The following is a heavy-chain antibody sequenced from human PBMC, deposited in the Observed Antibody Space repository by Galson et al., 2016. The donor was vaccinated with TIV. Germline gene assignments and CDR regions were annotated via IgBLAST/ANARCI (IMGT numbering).Heavy chain of an antibody. CDR1: GYIFTTYA. V-gene: IGHV1-3*01. J-gene: IGHJ5*02. CDR2: INAGNGNT. Sequence: SVKVSCKASGYIFTTYAIHWVRQAPGQRLEWMGWINAGNGNTKYSQTLQGRVTFTRDTSANTAYMELISLRSADTAVYYCAREGMIVVACPNLFDPWGQGTLVTVSS. CDR3: AREGMIVVACPNLFDP. D-gene: IGHD3-22*01.